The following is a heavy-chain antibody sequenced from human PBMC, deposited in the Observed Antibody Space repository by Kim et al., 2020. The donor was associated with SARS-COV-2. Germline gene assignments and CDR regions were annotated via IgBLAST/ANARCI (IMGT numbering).Heavy chain of an antibody. D-gene: IGHD6-19*01. CDR2: INTNTGNP. Sequence: ASVKVSCKASGYTFTSYAMNWVRQAPGQGLEWMGWINTNTGNPTYAQGFTGRFVFSLDTTVSMAYLQISSLKAEDTAVYYCARGRSWGGVAAQENYYGMDVWGQGTTVTISS. J-gene: IGHJ6*02. CDR1: GYTFTSYA. CDR3: ARGRSWGGVAAQENYYGMDV. V-gene: IGHV7-4-1*04.